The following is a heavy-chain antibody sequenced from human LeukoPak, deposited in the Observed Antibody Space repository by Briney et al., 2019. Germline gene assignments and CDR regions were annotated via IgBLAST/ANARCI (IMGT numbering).Heavy chain of an antibody. CDR1: GGSISSYY. CDR2: IYYSGRT. D-gene: IGHD6-13*01. Sequence: SETLSLTCTVSGGSISSYYWSWVRQPPGKGLEGVGYIYYSGRTNYNPCLTSGGTISVDTSKNQLSLKLRSVTAADRAECCCAGQVIAAAGTPFDYWGQATLPTLSS. CDR3: AGQVIAAAGTPFDY. J-gene: IGHJ4*02. V-gene: IGHV4-59*08.